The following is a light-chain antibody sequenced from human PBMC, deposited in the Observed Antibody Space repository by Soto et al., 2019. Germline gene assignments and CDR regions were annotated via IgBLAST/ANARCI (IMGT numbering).Light chain of an antibody. CDR1: QSISSW. J-gene: IGKJ1*01. CDR2: KAS. Sequence: DIQMTQSPSTLSASVGDRVTITCRASQSISSWLTWYQQKAGQAPKLLIYKASIVESGVPSRFSGSGSGTAFTLTISRLQPDDSATYYCQQYSYFATFGQGTRVEVK. V-gene: IGKV1-5*03. CDR3: QQYSYFAT.